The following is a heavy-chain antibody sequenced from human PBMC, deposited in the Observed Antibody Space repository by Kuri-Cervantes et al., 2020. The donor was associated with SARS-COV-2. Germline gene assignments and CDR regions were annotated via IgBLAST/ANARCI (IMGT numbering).Heavy chain of an antibody. CDR1: GFTFSSYA. Sequence: LSLTCAASGFTFSSYAMHWGRQAPGKGLEWVAVISYDGSNKYYADSVKGRFTISRDNSKNTLYLQMNSLRAEDTAVYYCASTLLQDYFDYWGQGTLVTVSS. J-gene: IGHJ4*02. CDR3: ASTLLQDYFDY. D-gene: IGHD2/OR15-2a*01. V-gene: IGHV3-30-3*01. CDR2: ISYDGSNK.